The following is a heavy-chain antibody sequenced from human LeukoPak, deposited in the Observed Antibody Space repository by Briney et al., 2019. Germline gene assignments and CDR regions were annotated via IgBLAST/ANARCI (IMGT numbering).Heavy chain of an antibody. CDR2: ISRSSTTI. D-gene: IGHD3-22*01. Sequence: GGSLRLSCAASGFTFSSHSMNWVRQAPGKGLEWVSCISRSSTTIYYADSVKGRFTISRDNAKNSLYLQMNSLRDEDTAVYYCARDHYDSSGYGFDYWGQGTLVAVSS. V-gene: IGHV3-48*02. J-gene: IGHJ4*02. CDR1: GFTFSSHS. CDR3: ARDHYDSSGYGFDY.